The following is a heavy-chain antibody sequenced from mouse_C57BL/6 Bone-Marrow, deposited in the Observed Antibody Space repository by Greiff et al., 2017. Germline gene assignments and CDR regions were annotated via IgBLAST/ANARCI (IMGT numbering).Heavy chain of an antibody. J-gene: IGHJ2*01. CDR1: GFTFSSYA. D-gene: IGHD3-2*02. CDR3: ARDRDSSGPYYFDY. V-gene: IGHV5-4*01. CDR2: ISDGGSYT. Sequence: EVQGVESGGGLVKPGGSLKLSCAASGFTFSSYAMSWVRQTPEKRLEWVATISDGGSYTYYPDNVKGRFTISRDNAKNNLYLQMSHLKSEDTAMYYCARDRDSSGPYYFDYWGQGTTLTVSS.